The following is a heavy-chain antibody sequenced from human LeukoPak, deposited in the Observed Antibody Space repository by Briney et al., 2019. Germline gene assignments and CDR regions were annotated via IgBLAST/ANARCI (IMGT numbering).Heavy chain of an antibody. V-gene: IGHV5-51*01. CDR2: IYPGDSDA. J-gene: IGHJ4*02. Sequence: GESLKISWRGSGYSFTNYWIGWGRQMPGKGLEGMGIIYPGDSDARYSPSFQGQVTISADKPISTAYLQWSSLKASDTAMYYCARRRDLYSGSYYPFDYWGQGTLVTVSS. CDR3: ARRRDLYSGSYYPFDY. CDR1: GYSFTNYW. D-gene: IGHD1-26*01.